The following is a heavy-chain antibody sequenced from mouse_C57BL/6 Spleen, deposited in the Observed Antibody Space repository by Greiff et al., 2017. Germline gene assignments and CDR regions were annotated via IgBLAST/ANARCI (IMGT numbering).Heavy chain of an antibody. D-gene: IGHD1-1*01. CDR3: VFTTVVDYYAMDY. Sequence: QVQLQQPGAELVKPGASVKLSCKASGYTFTSYWMHWVKQRPGQGLEWIGMIHPNSGSTNYNEKFKSKATLTVDKSSSTAYMQLSSLTSEDSAVXYCVFTTVVDYYAMDYWGQGTSVTVSS. CDR2: IHPNSGST. CDR1: GYTFTSYW. J-gene: IGHJ4*01. V-gene: IGHV1-64*01.